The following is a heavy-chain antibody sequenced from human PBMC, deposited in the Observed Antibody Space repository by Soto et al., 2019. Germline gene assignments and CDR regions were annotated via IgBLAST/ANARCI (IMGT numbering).Heavy chain of an antibody. Sequence: QITLKESGPTLVKPTQTLTLTCTFSVFSLSTIGVGVGWVRQPPGKALEWLALIYWDDDKPYSPSLQSRLTITKETSKNQVVLTITNMNPVEKATYYCARKVRELLPFAIWGQGTMFTVSS. CDR2: IYWDDDK. D-gene: IGHD1-26*01. J-gene: IGHJ3*02. V-gene: IGHV2-5*02. CDR3: ARKVRELLPFAI. CDR1: VFSLSTIGVG.